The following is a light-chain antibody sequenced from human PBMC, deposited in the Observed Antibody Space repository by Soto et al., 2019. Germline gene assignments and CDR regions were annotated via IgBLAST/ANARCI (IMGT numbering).Light chain of an antibody. CDR2: GVS. Sequence: EILLTPAPGALSLSPGERATLSFRASQSVSSNYLAWYQQKPGQAPRLLIYGVSSRATGIPDRFSGSGSGTDFTLTINRLEPEDFALYYCQQYVSSPWTFGQGTKVDIK. CDR3: QQYVSSPWT. V-gene: IGKV3-20*01. J-gene: IGKJ1*01. CDR1: QSVSSNY.